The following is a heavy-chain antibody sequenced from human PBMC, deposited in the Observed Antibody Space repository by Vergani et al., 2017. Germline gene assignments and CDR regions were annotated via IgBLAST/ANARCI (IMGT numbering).Heavy chain of an antibody. CDR3: ARRRDYDLPFDP. Sequence: QVQLQESGPGLVKPSETLSLTCTVSGGSISSYYWSWIRQPPGKGLEWIGYIYYSGSTNYNPSLKSRVTISVDTSKNQFSLKLSSVTAADTAVYYCARRRDYDLPFDPGGQGTLVTVSS. D-gene: IGHD3-3*01. CDR2: IYYSGST. J-gene: IGHJ5*02. V-gene: IGHV4-59*01. CDR1: GGSISSYY.